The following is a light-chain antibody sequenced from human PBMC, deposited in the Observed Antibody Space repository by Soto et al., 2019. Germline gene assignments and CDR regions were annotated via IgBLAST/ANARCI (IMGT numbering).Light chain of an antibody. Sequence: EIVLTQSPANLSLSPGERATLSFRSSQSVSSYLAWYQQKPGQAPRLLIYDASNRATGIPARFSGSGSGTDFTLTISSLDPEDFAVYYCQQRRNWPPITFGQGTRLEIK. CDR1: QSVSSY. CDR3: QQRRNWPPIT. CDR2: DAS. V-gene: IGKV3-11*01. J-gene: IGKJ5*01.